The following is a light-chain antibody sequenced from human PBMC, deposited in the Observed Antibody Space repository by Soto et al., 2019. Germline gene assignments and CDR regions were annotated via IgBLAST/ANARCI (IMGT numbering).Light chain of an antibody. CDR1: QTVNNNY. J-gene: IGKJ1*01. CDR3: QVYGMSPKT. Sequence: EIVLTQSPATLSLSPVERATLSCRASQTVNNNYLAWYQQKPGQAPRLLLFDASTRATGIPDRFSGSGSGTDFTLTISRLEPEDFAVYYCQVYGMSPKTFVQGTKVDI. V-gene: IGKV3-20*01. CDR2: DAS.